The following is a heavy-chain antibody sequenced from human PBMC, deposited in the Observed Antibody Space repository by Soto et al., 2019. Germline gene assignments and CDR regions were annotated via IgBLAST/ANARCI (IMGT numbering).Heavy chain of an antibody. CDR1: GFTFSSYA. V-gene: IGHV3-64*01. J-gene: IGHJ3*01. CDR2: ISSNGGST. CDR3: AQGRGDYDAFDF. Sequence: PGGSLRLSCAASGFTFSSYAMHWVRQAPGKGLEYVSAISSNGGSTYYANSVKGRFTISRDNSKNTLYLQMGSLRAEDMAVYYCAQGRGDYDAFDFWGQGTMVT. D-gene: IGHD4-17*01.